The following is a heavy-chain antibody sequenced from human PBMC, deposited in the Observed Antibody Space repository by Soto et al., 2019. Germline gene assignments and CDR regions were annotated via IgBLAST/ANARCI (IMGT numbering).Heavy chain of an antibody. Sequence: QVQLVQSGAELKKPGASVNISCTASGFTFSDNLINWVRQAPGQGLELMGWLNPDTGNTRYSETFQGRVTISRHSSASIAYLDLSDLENEHTALSFCARDMHSVGPRANDAFDVWGQGTMITFSS. J-gene: IGHJ3*01. D-gene: IGHD5-18*01. CDR1: GFTFSDNL. CDR3: ARDMHSVGPRANDAFDV. V-gene: IGHV1-3*01. CDR2: LNPDTGNT.